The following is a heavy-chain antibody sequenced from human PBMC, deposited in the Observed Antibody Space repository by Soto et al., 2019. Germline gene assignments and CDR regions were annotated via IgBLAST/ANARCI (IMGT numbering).Heavy chain of an antibody. D-gene: IGHD3-9*01. CDR1: GYTFTSYG. Sequence: ASVKVSCKASGYTFTSYGISWVRQAPGQGLEWMGWISAYNGNTNYAQKLQGRVTMTTDTSTSTAYMELRSLRSDDTAVYYCARVLYYDILTGYYKREYYFDYWGQGTLVT. J-gene: IGHJ4*02. CDR3: ARVLYYDILTGYYKREYYFDY. CDR2: ISAYNGNT. V-gene: IGHV1-18*04.